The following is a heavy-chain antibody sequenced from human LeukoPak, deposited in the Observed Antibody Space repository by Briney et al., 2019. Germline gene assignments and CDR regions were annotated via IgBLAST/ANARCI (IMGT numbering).Heavy chain of an antibody. CDR2: ISYDGSSK. CDR1: GFTFSTYV. D-gene: IGHD1-26*01. J-gene: IGHJ4*02. V-gene: IGHV3-30*04. CDR3: ARDKIVGATYFDS. Sequence: GGSLRLSCAASGFTFSTYVMHWVRQAPGKGLEWVAVISYDGSSKYYADSVKGRFTISRDNSKNTLYLQMNSLRAEDTAVYYCARDKIVGATYFDSWGQGTLVTVSS.